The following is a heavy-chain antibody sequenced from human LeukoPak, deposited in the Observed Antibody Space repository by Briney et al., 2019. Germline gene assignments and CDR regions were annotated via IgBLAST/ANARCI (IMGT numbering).Heavy chain of an antibody. Sequence: GGSLRLSCAASGFTFSSYTVAWVRQAPGKGLEWVSTISGSGGSIYYADSVKGRFTISRDNSKNTLYLQLSSLRAEDTAVYFCAKESMLRGVIVTYFIDHWGQGTLVTVSS. D-gene: IGHD3-10*01. CDR2: ISGSGGSI. CDR1: GFTFSSYT. V-gene: IGHV3-23*01. J-gene: IGHJ4*02. CDR3: AKESMLRGVIVTYFIDH.